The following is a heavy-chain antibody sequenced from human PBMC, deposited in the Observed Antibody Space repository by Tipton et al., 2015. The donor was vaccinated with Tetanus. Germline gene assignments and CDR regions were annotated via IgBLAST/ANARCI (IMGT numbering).Heavy chain of an antibody. CDR2: IYDSGST. D-gene: IGHD2-2*01. J-gene: IGHJ5*02. CDR3: ARAPHTQLNISSPWWFVP. V-gene: IGHV4-31*03. CDR1: GASISSGTFY. Sequence: TLSLTCTVSGASISSGTFYWSWIRQHPGKGLEWIGCIYDSGSTYYNPSLKSRVTLSVDTSTNQFSLKLSSMAAAVTAVSYCARAPHTQLNISSPWWFVPWGPGTLATVSS.